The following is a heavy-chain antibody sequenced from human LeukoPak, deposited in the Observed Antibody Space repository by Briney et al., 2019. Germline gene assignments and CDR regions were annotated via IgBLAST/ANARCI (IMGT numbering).Heavy chain of an antibody. V-gene: IGHV4-59*01. Sequence: SETLSLICSVSGGSISTYYWNWIRQPPGKGLEWIGYFSYSGSTNHNPSLKSRVTISVDTSKNQFSLKLRSVTAADTAMYYCAREKLNTAMVTTPRKDYYYMDVRGKGTTVTVSS. CDR1: GGSISTYY. CDR3: AREKLNTAMVTTPRKDYYYMDV. D-gene: IGHD5-18*01. CDR2: FSYSGST. J-gene: IGHJ6*03.